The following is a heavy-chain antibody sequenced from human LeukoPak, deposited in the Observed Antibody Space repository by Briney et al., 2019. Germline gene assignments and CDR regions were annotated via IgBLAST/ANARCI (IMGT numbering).Heavy chain of an antibody. CDR3: ARDSYSSGGD. CDR2: ISSSSSTI. Sequence: GGSLRLSCAASGFTFSSYSMNWVRQAPGKGLEWVSYISSSSSTIYYADSVKGRFTISRDNAKNSLYLQMNSLRAEDTAVYYCARDSYSSGGDRGQGTLVTVSS. V-gene: IGHV3-48*01. D-gene: IGHD6-19*01. J-gene: IGHJ4*02. CDR1: GFTFSSYS.